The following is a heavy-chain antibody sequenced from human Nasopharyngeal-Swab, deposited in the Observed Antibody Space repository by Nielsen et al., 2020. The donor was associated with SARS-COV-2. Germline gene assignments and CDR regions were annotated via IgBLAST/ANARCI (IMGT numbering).Heavy chain of an antibody. CDR2: ISSSAYSE. D-gene: IGHD6-25*01. CDR3: ARDKGTSGWFDP. V-gene: IGHV3-11*01. Sequence: RQAPGKGLEWVSGISSSAYSEFYADSVKGRFTISRDNAQNSLYLQMNNLRADDTAVYYCARDKGTSGWFDPWGPGTLVTASS. J-gene: IGHJ5*02.